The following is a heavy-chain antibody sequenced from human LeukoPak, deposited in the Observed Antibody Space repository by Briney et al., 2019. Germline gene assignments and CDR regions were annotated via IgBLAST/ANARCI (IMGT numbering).Heavy chain of an antibody. J-gene: IGHJ4*02. Sequence: SETLSLTCAVYGGSFSGYYWSWIRQPPGKGLEWIGEINHSGSTNYTPSLKSRVTISVDTSKNQFSLKLSSVTAADTAVYYCARGNYYDSSVDYWGQGTLVTVSS. V-gene: IGHV4-34*01. D-gene: IGHD3-22*01. CDR3: ARGNYYDSSVDY. CDR2: INHSGST. CDR1: GGSFSGYY.